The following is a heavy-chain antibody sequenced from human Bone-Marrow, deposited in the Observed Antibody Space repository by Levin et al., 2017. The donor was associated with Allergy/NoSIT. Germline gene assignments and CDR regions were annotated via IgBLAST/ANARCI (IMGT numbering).Heavy chain of an antibody. Sequence: PSETLSLTCTVSGGSISSYYWSWIRQPPGKGLEWIGYIYYSGSTNYNPSLKSRVTISVDTSKNQFSLKLSSVTAADTAVYYCARAPGYCTGGVCYIDWYFDLWGRGTLVTVSS. CDR1: GGSISSYY. J-gene: IGHJ2*01. CDR2: IYYSGST. CDR3: ARAPGYCTGGVCYIDWYFDL. D-gene: IGHD2-8*02. V-gene: IGHV4-59*01.